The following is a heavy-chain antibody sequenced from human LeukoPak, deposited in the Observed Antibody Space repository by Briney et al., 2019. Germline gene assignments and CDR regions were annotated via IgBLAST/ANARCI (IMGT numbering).Heavy chain of an antibody. J-gene: IGHJ3*01. V-gene: IGHV4-4*09. CDR3: VRKAANSGAFDV. D-gene: IGHD6-25*01. Sequence: SETLSLTCTVSGGSISPYYWSWIRQPPGKGLEWIGYIFHNGNTDYNPSLKSRVTILVDRSKNQFSLKLSSVTAADTAVYYCVRKAANSGAFDVWALGTMVTVSS. CDR2: IFHNGNT. CDR1: GGSISPYY.